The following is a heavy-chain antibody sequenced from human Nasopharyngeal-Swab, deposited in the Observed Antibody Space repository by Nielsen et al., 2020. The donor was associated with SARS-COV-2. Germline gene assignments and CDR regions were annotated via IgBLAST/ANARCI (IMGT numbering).Heavy chain of an antibody. J-gene: IGHJ6*03. CDR1: GYSFTSYW. D-gene: IGHD5-18*01. Sequence: GESLKISCKGSGYSFTSYWISWVRQMPGKGLEWMGIIYPGDSDTRYSPSFQGQVTISADKSSNTAYLQWSGLRASDTATYYCARLVRGYSFYYMDVWGKGTTVTVSS. V-gene: IGHV5-51*01. CDR3: ARLVRGYSFYYMDV. CDR2: IYPGDSDT.